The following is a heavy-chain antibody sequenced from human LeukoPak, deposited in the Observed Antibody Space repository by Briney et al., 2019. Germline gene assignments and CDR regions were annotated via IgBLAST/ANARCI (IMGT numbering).Heavy chain of an antibody. Sequence: SETLSLTCTVSGGSISSGSYYWSWIRQPAGKGLEWIGRIYTSGSTNYNPSLKSRVTISVDTSKNQFSLKLSSVTAADTAVYYCARDIEMATTNGAFDIWGQGTMVTFSS. D-gene: IGHD5-24*01. CDR1: GGSISSGSYY. CDR3: ARDIEMATTNGAFDI. CDR2: IYTSGST. J-gene: IGHJ3*02. V-gene: IGHV4-61*02.